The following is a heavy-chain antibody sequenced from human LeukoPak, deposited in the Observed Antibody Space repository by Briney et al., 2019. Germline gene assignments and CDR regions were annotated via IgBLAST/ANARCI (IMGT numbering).Heavy chain of an antibody. CDR1: GCSISSGDYY. V-gene: IGHV4-30-4*08. CDR2: IYYSGST. J-gene: IGHJ4*02. D-gene: IGHD2-2*02. Sequence: SETLSLTCTVSGCSISSGDYYWSWIRQPPGKGLEWIGYIYYSGSTYYNPSLKSRVTISVDTSKNQFSLKLSSVTAADTAVYYCARDAPAYCSSTSCYSPLDYWGQGTLVTVSS. CDR3: ARDAPAYCSSTSCYSPLDY.